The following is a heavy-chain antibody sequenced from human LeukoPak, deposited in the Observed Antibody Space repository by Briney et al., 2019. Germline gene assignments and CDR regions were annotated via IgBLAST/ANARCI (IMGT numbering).Heavy chain of an antibody. CDR1: GYTFTSYG. V-gene: IGHV1-18*01. J-gene: IGHJ4*02. CDR2: ISAYNGNT. CDR3: ARCTGGGSCYGVRY. Sequence: ASVKVSCKASGYTFTSYGISWVRQAPGQGLEWMGLISAYNGNTNYAQKLQGRVTMTTDTSTSTAYMELRSLRSDDTVVYYCARCTGGGSCYGVRYWGQGTLVTVS. D-gene: IGHD2-15*01.